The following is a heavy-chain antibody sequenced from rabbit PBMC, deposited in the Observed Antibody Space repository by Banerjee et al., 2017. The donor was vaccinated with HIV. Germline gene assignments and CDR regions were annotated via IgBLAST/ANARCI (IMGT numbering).Heavy chain of an antibody. CDR1: GFTISSNC. CDR3: ARDYYTDSSPFNL. D-gene: IGHD4-2*01. V-gene: IGHV1S40*01. J-gene: IGHJ4*01. CDR2: IVVGSSDET. Sequence: QSLEESGGGLVQPEGSLTLTCTASGFTISSNCISWVRQAPGKGLEWIACIVVGSSDETYYASWAKGRFTISKTSSTTVTLQMTSLTAADTATYFCARDYYTDSSPFNLWGQGTLVTVS.